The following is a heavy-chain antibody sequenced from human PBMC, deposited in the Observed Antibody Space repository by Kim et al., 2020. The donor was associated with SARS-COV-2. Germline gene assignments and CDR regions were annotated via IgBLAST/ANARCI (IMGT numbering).Heavy chain of an antibody. V-gene: IGHV3-48*03. D-gene: IGHD1-20*01. J-gene: IGHJ3*02. CDR3: ARDRYKWNDCAFDI. Sequence: DSVKGRFTISRRNAKNPLYLQMNSLRAEDTAVYYCARDRYKWNDCAFDIWGQGTMVTVSS.